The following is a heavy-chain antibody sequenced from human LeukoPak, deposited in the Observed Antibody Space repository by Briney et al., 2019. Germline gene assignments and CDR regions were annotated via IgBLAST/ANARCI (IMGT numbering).Heavy chain of an antibody. CDR1: GASINADY. V-gene: IGHV4-59*08. CDR3: ARQRSSGLPDY. CDR2: ISYSGST. Sequence: SETLSLTCTVSGASINADYWTWIRQTPGKGLEWIGYISYSGSTSYNPSVKGRVTISEDTSKNQFSLKLTSVTAADTAMYYCARQRSSGLPDYWGQGTLVTVSS. J-gene: IGHJ4*02. D-gene: IGHD6-19*01.